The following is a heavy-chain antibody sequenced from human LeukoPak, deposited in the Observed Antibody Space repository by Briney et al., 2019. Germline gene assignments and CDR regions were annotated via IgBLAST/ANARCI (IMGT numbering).Heavy chain of an antibody. J-gene: IGHJ4*02. CDR3: AKGHTNLDPA. D-gene: IGHD1-1*01. Sequence: PGGSLRLSCAASRFTFSSHWMTWVRQSLGKGLECMANVKKDGNEKEYVDSVKGRFSMSRDNGKNSLYLQMNSLRGEDTAIYFCAKGHTNLDPAGDQGALVIVSS. CDR2: VKKDGNEK. V-gene: IGHV3-7*01. CDR1: RFTFSSHW.